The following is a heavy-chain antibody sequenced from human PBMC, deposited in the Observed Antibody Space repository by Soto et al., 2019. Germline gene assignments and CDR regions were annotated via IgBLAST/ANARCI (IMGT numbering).Heavy chain of an antibody. J-gene: IGHJ4*02. Sequence: QVQMVQSGAEVREPGASVKVSCKASGYSFTSLDINWVRQTAGQGLEWMGWIQPSTGRTGYAHKFQGRVTMTRDTSINTAYMELTTLTSDDTAFYYCARGVSAGVDYWGQGTLVTVSS. CDR2: IQPSTGRT. V-gene: IGHV1-8*01. D-gene: IGHD1-26*01. CDR1: GYSFTSLD. CDR3: ARGVSAGVDY.